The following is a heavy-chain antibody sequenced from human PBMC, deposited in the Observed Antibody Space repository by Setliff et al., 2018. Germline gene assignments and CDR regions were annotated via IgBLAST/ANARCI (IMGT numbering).Heavy chain of an antibody. V-gene: IGHV3-7*01. Sequence: PGGSLRLSCAASGFTFSRYWMSWVRQAPGKGLEWVANIKQDGSEKYYVDSVKGRFTISRDNAKNSLYLQMNSLRAEDTAVYYCARAFGSGWFWGQGTLVTVSS. CDR2: IKQDGSEK. D-gene: IGHD6-19*01. CDR3: ARAFGSGWF. CDR1: GFTFSRYW. J-gene: IGHJ4*02.